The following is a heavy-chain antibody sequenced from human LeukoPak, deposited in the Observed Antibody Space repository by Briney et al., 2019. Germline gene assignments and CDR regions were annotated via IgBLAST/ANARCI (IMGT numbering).Heavy chain of an antibody. V-gene: IGHV4-34*01. CDR1: GGSFSGYY. CDR2: INHSGST. D-gene: IGHD2-15*01. CDR3: ARAAVVAPFPVDY. J-gene: IGHJ4*02. Sequence: SETLSLTCAVYGGSFSGYYWSWIRQPPGKGLEWIGEINHSGSTNYNPSLKSRVTISVDTSKNQFSLKLSSVTAADTAVYYCARAAVVAPFPVDYWGQGTLVTVSS.